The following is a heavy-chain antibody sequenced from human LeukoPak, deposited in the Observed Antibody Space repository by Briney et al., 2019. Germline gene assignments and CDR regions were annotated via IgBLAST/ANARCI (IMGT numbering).Heavy chain of an antibody. CDR2: INHSGST. V-gene: IGHV4-34*01. Sequence: SAPLSLPCAVFGGSFRGYYWSWIRQPPGKGLEGIGGINHSGSTNYNPSLKGRVTISVDTSKNQFSLKLSSVTAADTAVYYCARRRWLVPMPYYFDYWGQGTLVTVSS. CDR3: ARRRWLVPMPYYFDY. CDR1: GGSFRGYY. J-gene: IGHJ4*02. D-gene: IGHD6-19*01.